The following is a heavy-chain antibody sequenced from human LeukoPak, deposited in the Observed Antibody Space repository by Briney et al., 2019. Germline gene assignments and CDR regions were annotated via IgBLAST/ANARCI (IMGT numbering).Heavy chain of an antibody. CDR1: GYSFTGYY. CDR3: ARGTPYGSGSYYWS. J-gene: IGHJ5*02. D-gene: IGHD3-10*01. V-gene: IGHV1-2*02. Sequence: GASVKVSCKASGYSFTGYYMHWVRQAPGQGLEWMGWINPNSGGTNFAQKFQGRVTMTRGTSISTAYMELSRLRSDDTAVYYCARGTPYGSGSYYWSWGQGTLVTVSS. CDR2: INPNSGGT.